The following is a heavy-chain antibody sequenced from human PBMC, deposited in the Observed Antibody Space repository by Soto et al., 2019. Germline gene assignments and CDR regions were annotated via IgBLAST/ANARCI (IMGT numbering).Heavy chain of an antibody. Sequence: WTWIRQPPGKGLECIGYIYSSGNTNYNPSLQSRVTISVDTSKNQFSLKLSSVTAADTAVYYCARLACSTTRCFTYFDYWGQGALVTVSS. CDR3: ARLACSTTRCFTYFDY. V-gene: IGHV4-59*08. D-gene: IGHD2-2*02. J-gene: IGHJ4*02. CDR2: IYSSGNT.